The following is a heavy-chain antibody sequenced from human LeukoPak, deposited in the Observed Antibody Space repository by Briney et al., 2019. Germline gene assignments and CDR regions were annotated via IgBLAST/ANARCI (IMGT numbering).Heavy chain of an antibody. D-gene: IGHD2-15*01. CDR2: ISSSGSDT. CDR1: GFTLSRYG. CDR3: AKTRGYCTGGSCYGDY. V-gene: IGHV3-23*01. Sequence: GGSLRLSCVASGFTLSRYGMNWVRQAPGKGLEWVSTISSSGSDTYYADSVKGRFTISRDSSKNTVFLQMNSLRAEDTALYYCAKTRGYCTGGSCYGDYWGQGTLVTVSS. J-gene: IGHJ4*02.